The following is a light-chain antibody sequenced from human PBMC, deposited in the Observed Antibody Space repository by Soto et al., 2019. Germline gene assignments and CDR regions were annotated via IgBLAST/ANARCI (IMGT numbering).Light chain of an antibody. J-gene: IGKJ1*01. Sequence: DIQLTQSPSSLPASVGDKVTITCRASQSIRSYLNWVQQKPGKAPKLLIYDASSLQTGVPSRFSGSGSGTDFSLTISSLKTEDFATYYCQKSYSTPPWTFGQGTKVDIK. CDR2: DAS. CDR3: QKSYSTPPWT. CDR1: QSIRSY. V-gene: IGKV1-39*01.